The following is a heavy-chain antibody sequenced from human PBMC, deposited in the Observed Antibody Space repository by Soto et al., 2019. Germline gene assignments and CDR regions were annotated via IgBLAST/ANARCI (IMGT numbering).Heavy chain of an antibody. V-gene: IGHV3-23*01. J-gene: IGHJ6*02. Sequence: EVQLLESGGGLVQPGGSLRLSCAASGFTFSSYAMSWVRQAPGKGLEWVSATSGSGGSTHYADTVKGRFTISRDNSENTLYLQMNSLRAEGTAVYYCAKAPRYNGKSTDVWGQETTVTVSS. CDR3: AKAPRYNGKSTDV. CDR1: GFTFSSYA. D-gene: IGHD1-20*01. CDR2: TSGSGGST.